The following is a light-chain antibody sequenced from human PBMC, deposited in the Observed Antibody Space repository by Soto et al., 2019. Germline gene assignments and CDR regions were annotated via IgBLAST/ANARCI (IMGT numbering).Light chain of an antibody. Sequence: AIRMTQSPSSFSASTGDRVTITCRASQGISSYLAWYQQKPGKAPKLLIYAASTLQSGVPSRFSGSGSGTDFTLTISCLQSEDFETYYCQQYYSYPITFGQGKRLEIK. CDR1: QGISSY. CDR3: QQYYSYPIT. J-gene: IGKJ5*01. CDR2: AAS. V-gene: IGKV1-8*01.